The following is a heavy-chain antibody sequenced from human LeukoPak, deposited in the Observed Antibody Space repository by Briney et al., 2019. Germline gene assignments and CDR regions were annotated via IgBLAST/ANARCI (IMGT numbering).Heavy chain of an antibody. V-gene: IGHV3-7*01. J-gene: IGHJ1*01. D-gene: IGHD6-19*01. CDR3: AKDSGYSSGWYEYFQH. Sequence: GGSLRLSCAVSGFTFSSYWMTWVRQAPGKGLEWVASIKEDGSEKYYEDSVKGRFTISRDNSKNSLYLQMNSLTTEDIALYYCAKDSGYSSGWYEYFQHWGQGTLVTVSS. CDR1: GFTFSSYW. CDR2: IKEDGSEK.